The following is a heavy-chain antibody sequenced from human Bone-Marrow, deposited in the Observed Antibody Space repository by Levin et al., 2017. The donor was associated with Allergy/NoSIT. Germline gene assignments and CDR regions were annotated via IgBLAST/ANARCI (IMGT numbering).Heavy chain of an antibody. CDR3: ARDRDYYDSSGYDIVYYGMDV. J-gene: IGHJ6*02. V-gene: IGHV4-30-4*01. CDR2: IYSSGNT. D-gene: IGHD3-22*01. CDR1: GASISSNDYY. Sequence: SETLSLTCTVSGASISSNDYYWSWIRQPPGKGLEWIGYIYSSGNTHYNPSLKIRVTMSLYASQNQLSLKLISVTAADTAVYYCARDRDYYDSSGYDIVYYGMDVWGQGTTVTVSS.